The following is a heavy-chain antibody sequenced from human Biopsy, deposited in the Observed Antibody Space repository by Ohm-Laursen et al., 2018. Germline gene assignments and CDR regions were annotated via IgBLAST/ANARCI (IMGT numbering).Heavy chain of an antibody. CDR2: IYTGGST. V-gene: IGHV3-53*01. J-gene: IGHJ4*02. CDR3: AREGRDY. Sequence: LRLSCAASGFSFSSYGMHWVRQAPGKGLEWVSVIYTGGSTFYADSVKGRFTISRDKSKNTLYLQMNNLTAEDTAVYYCAREGRDYWGQGTLVTVSS. CDR1: GFSFSSYG.